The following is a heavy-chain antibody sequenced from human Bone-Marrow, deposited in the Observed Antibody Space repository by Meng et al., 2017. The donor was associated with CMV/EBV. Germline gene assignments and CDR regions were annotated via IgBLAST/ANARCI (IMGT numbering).Heavy chain of an antibody. Sequence: GGSLRLSCAASGFTFSSYEMNWVRQAPGKGLEWVSSISSSSSYIYYTDSVKGRFTISRDNAKNSLNLQMNSLRAEDTAVYYCARGFPTQWLVLDYWGQGTLVTVSS. J-gene: IGHJ4*02. CDR2: ISSSSSYI. CDR3: ARGFPTQWLVLDY. V-gene: IGHV3-21*01. D-gene: IGHD6-19*01. CDR1: GFTFSSYE.